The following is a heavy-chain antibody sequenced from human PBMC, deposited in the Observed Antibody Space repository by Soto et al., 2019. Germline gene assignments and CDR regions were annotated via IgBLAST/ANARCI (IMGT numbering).Heavy chain of an antibody. CDR3: ARDSSPSYSDRWYEAFDV. J-gene: IGHJ3*01. Sequence: EVQLVESGGGLVQPGGSLRLSCAGSGFTFSTYWMTWVRQAPGIGLEWVANIKQDGSKIHCADSVKGRFTISRDNAESSLFLQMDSLRAEDTAVYYCARDSSPSYSDRWYEAFDVWSPGTMVTVSS. D-gene: IGHD6-13*01. V-gene: IGHV3-7*05. CDR2: IKQDGSKI. CDR1: GFTFSTYW.